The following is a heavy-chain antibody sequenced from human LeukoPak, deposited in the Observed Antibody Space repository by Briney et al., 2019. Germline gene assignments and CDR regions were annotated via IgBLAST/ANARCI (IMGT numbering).Heavy chain of an antibody. V-gene: IGHV1-69*06. Sequence: ASVKVSCKASGGTFSSYAISWVRQAPGQGLEWMGGIIPIFGTANYAQKFQGRVTITADKSTSTAYMELSSLRSEDTAVYYCASGYYDFWSGYSFDYWGQGTLVTVSS. J-gene: IGHJ4*02. CDR2: IIPIFGTA. CDR1: GGTFSSYA. D-gene: IGHD3-3*01. CDR3: ASGYYDFWSGYSFDY.